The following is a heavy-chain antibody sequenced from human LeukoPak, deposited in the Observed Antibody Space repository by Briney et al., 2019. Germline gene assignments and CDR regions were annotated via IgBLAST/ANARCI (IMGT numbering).Heavy chain of an antibody. CDR2: ISWDGGST. D-gene: IGHD1-26*01. V-gene: IGHV3-43*01. CDR3: TREGGGVGGFDY. CDR1: GFTFDDYT. Sequence: GGSLRLSCAASGFTFDDYTMHWVRQAPGKGLEWVSLISWDGGSTYYADSVKGRFTISRDNSKNSLYLQMNSLRTEDTALYDWTREGGGVGGFDYWGQGTLVTVSS. J-gene: IGHJ4*02.